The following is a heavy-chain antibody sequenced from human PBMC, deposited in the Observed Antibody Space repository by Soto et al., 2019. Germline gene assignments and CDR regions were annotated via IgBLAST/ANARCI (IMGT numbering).Heavy chain of an antibody. CDR1: GYTFTGYY. V-gene: IGHV1-2*04. J-gene: IGHJ4*02. Sequence: ASVKVSCKASGYTFTGYYMHWVRQAPGQGLEWMGWINPNSGDTNYAQKFQGWVTMTRDTSMSTAYMELSRLRSEDTAVYYCARSIVVVTALDYWGQGTLVTVSS. CDR3: ARSIVVVTALDY. CDR2: INPNSGDT. D-gene: IGHD2-21*02.